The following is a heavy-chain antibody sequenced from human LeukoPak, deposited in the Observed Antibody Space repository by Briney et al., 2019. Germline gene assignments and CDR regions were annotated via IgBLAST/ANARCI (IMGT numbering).Heavy chain of an antibody. D-gene: IGHD3-10*01. V-gene: IGHV4-61*02. J-gene: IGHJ4*02. CDR2: IYTSGST. CDR1: GGSISSGSYY. Sequence: SETLSLTCTVSGGSISSGSYYWSWIRQPAGKGLEWIGRIYTSGSTNYNPSLKSRVTMSVDTSKNQFSLKLSSVTAADTAVYYCAREFRGYFDYWRQGTLVTVSS. CDR3: AREFRGYFDY.